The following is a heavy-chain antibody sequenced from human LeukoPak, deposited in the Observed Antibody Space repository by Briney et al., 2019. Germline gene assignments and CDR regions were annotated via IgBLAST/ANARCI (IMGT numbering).Heavy chain of an antibody. CDR1: GFTFSSYA. J-gene: IGHJ4*02. V-gene: IGHV3-23*01. D-gene: IGHD6-19*01. Sequence: GGSLRLSCAASGFTFSSYAVSWVRQAPGKGLEWVSAISGSGGSTYYADSVKGRFTISRDNSKNTLYLQMNSLRAEDTAVYYCAKEREYSSGWYPYLFDYWGQRTLVTVSS. CDR3: AKEREYSSGWYPYLFDY. CDR2: ISGSGGST.